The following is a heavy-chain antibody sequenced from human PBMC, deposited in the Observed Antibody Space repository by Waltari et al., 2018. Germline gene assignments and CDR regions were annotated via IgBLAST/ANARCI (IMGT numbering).Heavy chain of an antibody. J-gene: IGHJ4*02. Sequence: EVQLVQSGAEVKKPGESLKISCKGSGFTFTNYWIAWVRQMPGKGLEWIGIIYAGDSDTRYSPSFEGQVTISVDKSVSIVYLQWSDLKASDTAIFYCARSPPYYGSGTFDYWGQGTLVTVSS. CDR1: GFTFTNYW. D-gene: IGHD3-10*01. CDR3: ARSPPYYGSGTFDY. CDR2: IYAGDSDT. V-gene: IGHV5-51*01.